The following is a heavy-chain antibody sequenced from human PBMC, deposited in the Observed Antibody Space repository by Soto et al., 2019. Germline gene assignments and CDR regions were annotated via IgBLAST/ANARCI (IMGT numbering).Heavy chain of an antibody. CDR3: ARLLASAYSSGWYRDLGFYYFDY. D-gene: IGHD6-19*01. CDR1: GYSFTSYW. CDR2: IYPGNSDT. Sequence: PGESLKISCKGSGYSFTSYWIGWVRQMPGKGLEWMGIIYPGNSDTRYSPSFQGQVTISADKSISTAYLQWSSLKASDTAMYYCARLLASAYSSGWYRDLGFYYFDYWGQGTLVTVSS. V-gene: IGHV5-51*01. J-gene: IGHJ4*02.